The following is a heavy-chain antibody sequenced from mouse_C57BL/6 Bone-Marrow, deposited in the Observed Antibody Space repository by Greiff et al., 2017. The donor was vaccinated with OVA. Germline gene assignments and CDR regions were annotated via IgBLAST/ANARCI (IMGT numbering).Heavy chain of an antibody. Sequence: EVQLVESGPELVKPGASVKIPCKASGYTFTDYNMDWVKQSHGKSLEWIGDINPNNGGTIYNQKFKGKATLTVDKSSSTAYMELRSLTSEDTAVYYCARRNYGNSDYYAMDYWGQGTSVTVSS. CDR2: INPNNGGT. CDR3: ARRNYGNSDYYAMDY. CDR1: GYTFTDYN. J-gene: IGHJ4*01. V-gene: IGHV1-18*01. D-gene: IGHD2-1*01.